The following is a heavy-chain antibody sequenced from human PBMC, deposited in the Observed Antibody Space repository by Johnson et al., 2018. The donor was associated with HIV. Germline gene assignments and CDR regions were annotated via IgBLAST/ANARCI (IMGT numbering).Heavy chain of an antibody. V-gene: IGHV3-53*01. Sequence: VQLVESGGGVVQPGRSLRLSCAASGFTVSSNYMSWVRQAPGKGLEWVSVIYSGGSTYYADSVKGRFTISRDNSKNTLYLQMNSLRAEDTAVYYCARDPVTNAFDIWGQGTMVTVSS. CDR3: ARDPVTNAFDI. CDR1: GFTVSSNY. CDR2: IYSGGST. D-gene: IGHD4-11*01. J-gene: IGHJ3*02.